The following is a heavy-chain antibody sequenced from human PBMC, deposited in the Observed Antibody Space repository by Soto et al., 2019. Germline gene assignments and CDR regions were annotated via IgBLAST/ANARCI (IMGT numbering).Heavy chain of an antibody. Sequence: SLQVSCKASGFTFTCAAVQWVRQARGQRLEWIGWIVVGSGNTNYAQSLQERVTITRDMSTSTAYMELSSLRSEDTAVYYCAANYSYGPLFDFWGQGTLVTVSS. CDR2: IVVGSGNT. D-gene: IGHD5-18*01. J-gene: IGHJ4*02. V-gene: IGHV1-58*01. CDR3: AANYSYGPLFDF. CDR1: GFTFTCAA.